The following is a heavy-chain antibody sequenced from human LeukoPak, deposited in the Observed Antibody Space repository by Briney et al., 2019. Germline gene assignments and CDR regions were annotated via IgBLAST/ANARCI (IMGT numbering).Heavy chain of an antibody. J-gene: IGHJ4*02. CDR2: ISSSTTYI. Sequence: GGSLRLSCAASGFTFSSYSMNWVRQAPGRGLEWVSSISSSTTYIYYADSVKGRFTISRDNSKNTLYLQMNSLRTEDTAVYYCARHRGPSLHSSGYFDYWGQGTLVTVSS. D-gene: IGHD3-22*01. V-gene: IGHV3-21*01. CDR3: ARHRGPSLHSSGYFDY. CDR1: GFTFSSYS.